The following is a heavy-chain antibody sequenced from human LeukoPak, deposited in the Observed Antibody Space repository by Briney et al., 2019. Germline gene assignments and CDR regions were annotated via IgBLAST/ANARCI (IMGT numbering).Heavy chain of an antibody. CDR2: IRYDGSNK. J-gene: IGHJ4*02. CDR3: ARDVSLAVAELDY. D-gene: IGHD6-19*01. Sequence: GGSLRLSCAASGFTFSSYGMHWVRQAPGKGLEWVAFIRYDGSNKYYADSVKGRFTISRDNSKNTLYLQMNSLRAEDTAVYYCARDVSLAVAELDYWGQGTLVTVSS. CDR1: GFTFSSYG. V-gene: IGHV3-30*02.